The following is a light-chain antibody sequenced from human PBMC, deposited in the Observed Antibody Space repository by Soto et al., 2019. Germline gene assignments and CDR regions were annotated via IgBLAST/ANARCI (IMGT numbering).Light chain of an antibody. J-gene: IGKJ4*01. CDR3: QHYTAWPLT. CDR1: QSVSSN. Sequence: EIVMTQSPAALSVSPGDRATLSCRASQSVSSNVAWYQHRPGQAPTLLIYGASTRATGLPARFSGSGSGTDFTLTISSLQSADFAVYYCQHYTAWPLTFGGGTRVEIK. V-gene: IGKV3-15*01. CDR2: GAS.